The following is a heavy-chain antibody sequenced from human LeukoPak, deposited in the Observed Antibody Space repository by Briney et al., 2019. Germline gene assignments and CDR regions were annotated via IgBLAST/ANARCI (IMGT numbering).Heavy chain of an antibody. CDR2: TNQDGSEK. V-gene: IGHV3-7*04. J-gene: IGHJ4*02. CDR3: ARRVVTTKYFGY. D-gene: IGHD5-12*01. Sequence: GGSLRLSCAASGFTFSSYWMSWVRQPPGKGLEWVANTNQDGSEKHYVDSVKARFTISRDNAKNSLYLQMNSLRADDTAVYYCARRVVTTKYFGYWGQGTLVTVSS. CDR1: GFTFSSYW.